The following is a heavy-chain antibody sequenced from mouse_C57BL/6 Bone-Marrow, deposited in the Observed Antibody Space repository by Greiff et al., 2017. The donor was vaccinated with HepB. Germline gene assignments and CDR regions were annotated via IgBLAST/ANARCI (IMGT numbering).Heavy chain of an antibody. V-gene: IGHV1-81*01. CDR2: IYPRSGNT. D-gene: IGHD2-2*01. J-gene: IGHJ2*01. CDR3: ATTMVTTLFFDY. Sequence: QVQLQQSGAELARPGASVKLSCKASGYTFTSYGISWVKQSTGQGLEWIGEIYPRSGNTYYNEKFKGKATLTSDKSSSTAYMELRSLTSADSAVYCCATTMVTTLFFDYWGQGTTLTVSS. CDR1: GYTFTSYG.